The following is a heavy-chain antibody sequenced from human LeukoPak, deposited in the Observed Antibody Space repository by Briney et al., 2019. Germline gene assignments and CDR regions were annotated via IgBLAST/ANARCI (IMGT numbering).Heavy chain of an antibody. Sequence: GASVKVSCKASGYTFTSYGISWVRQAPGQGLEWMGWISAYNGNTNYAQKLQGRVTITTDTSTSTAYMELRSLRSDDTAVYYCARALSYDSSGYYVFDYWGQGTLVTVSS. CDR2: ISAYNGNT. D-gene: IGHD3-22*01. V-gene: IGHV1-18*01. CDR1: GYTFTSYG. J-gene: IGHJ4*02. CDR3: ARALSYDSSGYYVFDY.